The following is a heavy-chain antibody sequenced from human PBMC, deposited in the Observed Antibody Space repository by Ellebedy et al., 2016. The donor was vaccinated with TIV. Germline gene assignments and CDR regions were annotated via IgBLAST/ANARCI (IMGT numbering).Heavy chain of an antibody. CDR1: GFSFRSYW. V-gene: IGHV3-7*01. CDR2: IYQDGSEK. Sequence: GESLKISCTASGFSFRSYWMGWVRQAPGKGLEWVANIYQDGSEKFYVDSVEGRFTISRDNAKNSLYLQMKSLRAEDTAVYYCARRGSYGDYAVQLNNWFDPWGQGTPVTVSP. D-gene: IGHD4-17*01. CDR3: ARRGSYGDYAVQLNNWFDP. J-gene: IGHJ5*02.